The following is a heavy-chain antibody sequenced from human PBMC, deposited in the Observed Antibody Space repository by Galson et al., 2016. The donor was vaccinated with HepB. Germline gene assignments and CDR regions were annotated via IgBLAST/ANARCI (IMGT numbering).Heavy chain of an antibody. V-gene: IGHV3-23*01. CDR1: GFTFSLNA. CDR2: ISSRGITT. CDR3: AKDFGSTGYYQVFES. Sequence: SLRLSCAASGFTFSLNALTWVRQAPGKGLEWVSAISSRGITTFYSDSVKGRFTVSRDNSKNTPFLQMDSLRAEDTAIYYCAKDFGSTGYYQVFESWGQGTLVAASS. J-gene: IGHJ4*02. D-gene: IGHD3-22*01.